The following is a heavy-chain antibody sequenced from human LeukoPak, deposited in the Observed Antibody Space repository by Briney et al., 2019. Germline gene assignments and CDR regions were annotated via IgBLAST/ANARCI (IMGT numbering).Heavy chain of an antibody. Sequence: GGSLRLSRAASGFTFSSYAMSWVRQAPGKGLEWVSAISGSGGSTYYADSVKGRFTISRDNAKNSLYLQMNSLRAEDTAVYYCAREFVAPRDYYDSSGYPIDYWGQGTLVTVSS. J-gene: IGHJ4*02. CDR1: GFTFSSYA. CDR2: ISGSGGST. D-gene: IGHD3-22*01. CDR3: AREFVAPRDYYDSSGYPIDY. V-gene: IGHV3-23*01.